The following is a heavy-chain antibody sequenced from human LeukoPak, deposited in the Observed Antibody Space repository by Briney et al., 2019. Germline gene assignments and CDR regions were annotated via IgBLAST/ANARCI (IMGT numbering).Heavy chain of an antibody. Sequence: SQTMSLTCTVSGGSISSGDYYWSWIRQPPGKGLEWIGYIYYSGSTYYNPSLKSRVTISVDTSKNQFSLKLSSVTAADTAVYYCARVRDSSGYYYYYMDVWGKGTTVTVSS. CDR3: ARVRDSSGYYYYYMDV. CDR2: IYYSGST. D-gene: IGHD3-22*01. V-gene: IGHV4-30-4*08. J-gene: IGHJ6*03. CDR1: GGSISSGDYY.